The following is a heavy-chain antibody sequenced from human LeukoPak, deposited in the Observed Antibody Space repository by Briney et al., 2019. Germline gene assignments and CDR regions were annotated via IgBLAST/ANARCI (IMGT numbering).Heavy chain of an antibody. CDR1: GFTFSSYG. Sequence: PGGSLRLSCAASGFTFSSYGMSWVRQAPGKGLEWVSAISGSGGSTYYADSVKGRFTISRDNSKNTLYLQMNSLRAEDTAVYYCARARGYCSSTSCYRGPLSYYYYYMDVWGKGTTVTVSS. D-gene: IGHD2-2*01. V-gene: IGHV3-23*01. CDR2: ISGSGGST. CDR3: ARARGYCSSTSCYRGPLSYYYYYMDV. J-gene: IGHJ6*03.